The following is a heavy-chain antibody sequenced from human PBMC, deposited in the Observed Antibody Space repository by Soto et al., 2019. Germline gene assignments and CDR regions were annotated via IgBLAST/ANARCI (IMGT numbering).Heavy chain of an antibody. CDR3: ARTSALPLGYPHGMDV. CDR1: GFSLNSNGMC. CDR2: IDWDDDK. D-gene: IGHD7-27*01. V-gene: IGHV2-70*13. J-gene: IGHJ6*02. Sequence: SGPTLVNPTQTLTLTCTFSGFSLNSNGMCVNWIRQPPGKALEWLALIDWDDDKYYSTSLKTRLTISRDTSKNQVVLTMTNMEPVDTATYYGARTSALPLGYPHGMDVWGQGTTVTVSS.